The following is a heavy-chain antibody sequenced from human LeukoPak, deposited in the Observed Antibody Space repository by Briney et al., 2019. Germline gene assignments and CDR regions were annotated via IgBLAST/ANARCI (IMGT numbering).Heavy chain of an antibody. J-gene: IGHJ4*02. Sequence: GGPLRLSCAASEFSVGCNYMTWVRQAPGKGLEWVSLIYSGGSTYYADSVKGRFTISRDNAKNSLYLQMNSLRAEDTPVYYCATEFGDPRSVSWGQGTLVTVSS. CDR3: ATEFGDPRSVS. CDR2: IYSGGST. D-gene: IGHD3-10*01. CDR1: EFSVGCNY. V-gene: IGHV3-66*01.